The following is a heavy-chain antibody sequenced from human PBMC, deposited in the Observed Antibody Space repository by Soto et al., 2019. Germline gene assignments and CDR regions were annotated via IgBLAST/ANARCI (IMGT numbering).Heavy chain of an antibody. J-gene: IGHJ4*02. D-gene: IGHD2-15*01. CDR2: ISYDGSNK. V-gene: IGHV3-30*18. CDR3: AKDLIYCSGGSCRDY. CDR1: GFTFSSYG. Sequence: LRLSCAASGFTFSSYGMHWVRQAPGKGLEWVAVISYDGSNKYYADSVKGRFTISRDNSKNTLYLQMNSLRAEDTAVYYCAKDLIYCSGGSCRDYWGQGTLVTVSS.